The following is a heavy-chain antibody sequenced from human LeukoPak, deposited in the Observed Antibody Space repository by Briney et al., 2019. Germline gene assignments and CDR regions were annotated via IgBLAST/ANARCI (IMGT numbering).Heavy chain of an antibody. CDR2: ISAYNGNT. J-gene: IGHJ4*02. Sequence: ASVKVSCKASGYTFTSYGISWVRQAPGQGLEWMGWISAYNGNTNYAQKLQGRVTMTTDTSTSTAYMELRSLRSDDTALYYCARDGHRMYYYGGSDYHFDYWGQGTLVTVSS. CDR1: GYTFTSYG. D-gene: IGHD3-22*01. V-gene: IGHV1-18*01. CDR3: ARDGHRMYYYGGSDYHFDY.